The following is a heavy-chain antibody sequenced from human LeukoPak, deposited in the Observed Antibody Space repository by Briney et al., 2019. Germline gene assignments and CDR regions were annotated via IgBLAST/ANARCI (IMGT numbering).Heavy chain of an antibody. D-gene: IGHD3-10*01. CDR1: GFTFSSYW. CDR3: AKASTFGELNRPFDY. V-gene: IGHV3-23*01. CDR2: ISGGGGTT. J-gene: IGHJ4*02. Sequence: PGGSLRLSCAASGFTFSSYWMNWVRQAPGKGLEWVSVISGGGGTTYYSDSVKGRFTISRDNSKSTLYLQMNSLRAEDTAIYYCAKASTFGELNRPFDYWGQGTPVTVS.